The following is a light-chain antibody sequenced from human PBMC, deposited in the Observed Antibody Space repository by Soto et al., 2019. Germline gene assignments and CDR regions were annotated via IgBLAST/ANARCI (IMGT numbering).Light chain of an antibody. CDR3: QHYGSSPGT. J-gene: IGKJ1*01. Sequence: EIVLTQSPGTLSLSPGERATLSCRASQSVSSSYLAWYQQKPGQAPRLLIYGASFRATGIPDRFSGSGSGTDFTLTISRLEPEDFAVYYCQHYGSSPGTFGQGTKVEIK. V-gene: IGKV3-20*01. CDR2: GAS. CDR1: QSVSSSY.